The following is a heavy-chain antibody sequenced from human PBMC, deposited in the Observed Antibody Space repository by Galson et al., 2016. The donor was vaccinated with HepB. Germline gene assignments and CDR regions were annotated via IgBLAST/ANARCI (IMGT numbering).Heavy chain of an antibody. D-gene: IGHD4-17*01. V-gene: IGHV3-23*01. CDR1: GFTFGNYA. Sequence: SLRLSCAASGFTFGNYAMNWVRQAPGKGLEWVSVINPTGDSTYYADSVKGRFTVSRDNSQNTLYLQMNSLGAEDTASYFCAKGRLPSRSYGYYYLDSWGKGTTVTVSS. J-gene: IGHJ6*03. CDR2: INPTGDST. CDR3: AKGRLPSRSYGYYYLDS.